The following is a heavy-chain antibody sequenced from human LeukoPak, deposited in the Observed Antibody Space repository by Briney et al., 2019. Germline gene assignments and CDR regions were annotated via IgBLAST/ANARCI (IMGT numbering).Heavy chain of an antibody. CDR3: ASRGTYFGGFDY. D-gene: IGHD1-26*01. CDR1: GFIFSNDD. V-gene: IGHV3-23*01. CDR2: ISGSGDRT. J-gene: IGHJ4*02. Sequence: PGGSLRLSCSASGFIFSNDDMSWVRQAPGKGLEWVSGISGSGDRTKYGDSVEGRFTISRDNSKNRLYLQMNSLRVEGTAVYYCASRGTYFGGFDYWGQGTLVTVPS.